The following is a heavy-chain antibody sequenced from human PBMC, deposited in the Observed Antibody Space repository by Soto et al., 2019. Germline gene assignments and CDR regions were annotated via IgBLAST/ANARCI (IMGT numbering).Heavy chain of an antibody. V-gene: IGHV4-34*01. CDR3: ASGGPGPRLQY. CDR2: INHLGDP. CDR1: GRSFSGYF. J-gene: IGHJ4*02. D-gene: IGHD1-1*01. Sequence: SETLSLTCAVSGRSFSGYFWTWIRQPPGKGLEWVGEINHLGDPNHNPSLNSRLTISVDTSKNQFSLKLNSVTAADSAIYYSASGGPGPRLQYWGQGSVVT.